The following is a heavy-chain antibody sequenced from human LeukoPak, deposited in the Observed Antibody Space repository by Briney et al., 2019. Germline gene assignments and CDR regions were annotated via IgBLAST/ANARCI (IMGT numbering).Heavy chain of an antibody. CDR1: GYTFTSYY. CDR2: INPSGGST. Sequence: ASVKVSCKASGYTFTSYYMHWVRQAPGQGLEWMGIINPSGGSTSYAQKFQGRVTMTRDTSTSTVYMELSSLRSEDTAVYYCARDRARELGRRRYYYYGMDVWGQGTTVTVSS. D-gene: IGHD7-27*01. J-gene: IGHJ6*02. CDR3: ARDRARELGRRRYYYYGMDV. V-gene: IGHV1-46*01.